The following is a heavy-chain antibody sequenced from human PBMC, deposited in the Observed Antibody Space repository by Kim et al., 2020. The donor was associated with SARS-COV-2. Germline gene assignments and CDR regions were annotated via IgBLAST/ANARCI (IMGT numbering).Heavy chain of an antibody. Sequence: SETLSLTCTVSGGSISSSSYYWGWIRQPPGKGLEWIGSIYYSGSTYYNPSLKSRVTISVDTSKNQFSLKLSSVTAADTAEYYCARQWGYSYGYHFDYWGQGTLVTVSS. D-gene: IGHD5-18*01. CDR1: GGSISSSSYY. CDR2: IYYSGST. J-gene: IGHJ4*02. CDR3: ARQWGYSYGYHFDY. V-gene: IGHV4-39*01.